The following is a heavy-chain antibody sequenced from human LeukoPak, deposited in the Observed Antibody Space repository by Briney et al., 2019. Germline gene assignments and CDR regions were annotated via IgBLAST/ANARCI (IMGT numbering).Heavy chain of an antibody. CDR1: GYTFIAYY. V-gene: IGHV1-2*02. CDR3: AREFQPYSSGWYYFDY. J-gene: IGHJ4*02. D-gene: IGHD6-19*01. CDR2: INPSSGGT. Sequence: GASVKVSCRASGYTFIAYYMHWVRQAPGQGLEWMGWINPSSGGTNYAQKFQGRVTMTRDTSISTAYMELSRLRSDDTAVYYCAREFQPYSSGWYYFDYWGQGTLVTVSS.